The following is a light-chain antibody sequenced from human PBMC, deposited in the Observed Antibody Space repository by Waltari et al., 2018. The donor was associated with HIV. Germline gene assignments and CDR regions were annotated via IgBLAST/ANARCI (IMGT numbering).Light chain of an antibody. CDR1: QSVRNDY. CDR2: GAS. V-gene: IGKV3-20*01. CDR3: QQYGNSPIT. Sequence: EIVLTQSPGTLPLSPGERATLSCRASQSVRNDYVAWYQQRPGQAPRLLIYGASTRATGISDRFSGSGSGADFTLTISGLVPEDFAVYYCQQYGNSPITFGQGTRLENK. J-gene: IGKJ5*01.